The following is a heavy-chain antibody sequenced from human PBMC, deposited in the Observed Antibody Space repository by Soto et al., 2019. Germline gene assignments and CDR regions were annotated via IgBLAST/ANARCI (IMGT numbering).Heavy chain of an antibody. J-gene: IGHJ4*02. CDR2: IYYTGTT. CDR1: GGSISSYY. CDR3: ARGPNYDFWGGYFRG. V-gene: IGHV4-59*01. D-gene: IGHD3-3*01. Sequence: SETLSLTCSVSGGSISSYYWSWIRQPPGKGLEWIGYIYYTGTTSYNPSLKSRVTISVDKSRNQFSLKLTSVTAADTAVYYCARGPNYDFWGGYFRGWGQGTLVTVSS.